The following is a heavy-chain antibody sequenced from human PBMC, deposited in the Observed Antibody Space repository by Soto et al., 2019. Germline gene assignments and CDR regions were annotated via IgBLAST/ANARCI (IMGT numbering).Heavy chain of an antibody. CDR1: GFNFNTYA. V-gene: IGHV3-23*01. J-gene: IGHJ4*02. Sequence: GGSLRLSCAASGFNFNTYAMTWVRQAPGKGLEWVSAISGSGDATYYADSAGGRFTISRDNSKNTLHLQINSLRAEDTAIYYCAKLGSDDWRYFHYWGQGTLVTVSS. CDR2: ISGSGDAT. CDR3: AKLGSDDWRYFHY. D-gene: IGHD3-9*01.